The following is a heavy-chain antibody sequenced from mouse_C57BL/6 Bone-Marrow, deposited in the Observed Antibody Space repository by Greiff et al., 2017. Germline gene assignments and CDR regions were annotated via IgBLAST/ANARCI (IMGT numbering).Heavy chain of an antibody. CDR2: IDPENGDT. CDR3: CVSITTVVPFDY. J-gene: IGHJ2*01. D-gene: IGHD1-1*01. V-gene: IGHV14-4*01. Sequence: VQLKESGAELVRPGASVKLSCTASGFNIKDDYMHWVKQRPEQGLEWIGWIDPENGDTEYASKFQGKATITADTSSNTAYLQLSSLTSEDTAVYYCCVSITTVVPFDYWGQGTTLTVSS. CDR1: GFNIKDDY.